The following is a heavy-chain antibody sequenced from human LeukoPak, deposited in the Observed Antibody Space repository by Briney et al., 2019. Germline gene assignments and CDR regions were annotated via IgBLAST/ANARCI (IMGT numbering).Heavy chain of an antibody. Sequence: ASVKVSCKASGYTFTGYYMHWVRQAPGQGLEWMGWINPNSGGTNYAQKFQGWVTMTRDTSISTAYMELSRLRSDDTAVYYCARDGYSSSWYGYYYYGMDVWGKGTTVTASS. J-gene: IGHJ6*04. V-gene: IGHV1-2*04. CDR2: INPNSGGT. D-gene: IGHD6-13*01. CDR3: ARDGYSSSWYGYYYYGMDV. CDR1: GYTFTGYY.